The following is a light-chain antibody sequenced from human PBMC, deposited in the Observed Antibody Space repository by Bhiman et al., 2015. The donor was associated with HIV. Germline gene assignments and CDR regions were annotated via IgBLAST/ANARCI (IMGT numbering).Light chain of an antibody. CDR2: AHN. CDR3: QSSDDITWV. CDR1: SGNIADND. Sequence: NFMLTQPHSVSESPGKTVTISCTDNSGNIADNDVQWYQKRPGSAPTAVMYAHNQRPSGAPDRFSGSIDYSSNSASLTISGLKSEDEADYYCQSSDDITWVFGGGTKLTVL. V-gene: IGLV6-57*02. J-gene: IGLJ3*02.